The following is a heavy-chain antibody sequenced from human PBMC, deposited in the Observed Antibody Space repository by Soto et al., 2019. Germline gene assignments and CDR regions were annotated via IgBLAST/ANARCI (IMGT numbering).Heavy chain of an antibody. CDR2: INPNSGGT. D-gene: IGHD3-10*01. Sequence: PRASVKVACKASGYTFTVYYMHWVLQAPGQGLEWMGWINPNSGGTNYAQKFQGRVTMTRDTSISTAYMELSRLRSDDTAVYYCARDYYGSGSYYNPGFYFDYWGQGTLVTVSS. V-gene: IGHV1-2*02. CDR3: ARDYYGSGSYYNPGFYFDY. CDR1: GYTFTVYY. J-gene: IGHJ4*02.